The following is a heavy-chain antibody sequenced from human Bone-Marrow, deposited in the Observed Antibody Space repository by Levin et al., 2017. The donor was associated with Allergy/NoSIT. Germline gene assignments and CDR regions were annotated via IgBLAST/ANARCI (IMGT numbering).Heavy chain of an antibody. Sequence: SETLSLTCTVSGGSISSNNYYWGWIRQPPGKGLEWIGNIYFSGDTYFHPSLKSRVTMSVDTSKSQFSLKLTSATATDTAVYYCARVPANFDSGSHYIGDAFDIWGQGTMVTVSS. CDR1: GGSISSNNYY. J-gene: IGHJ3*02. D-gene: IGHD3-10*01. CDR3: ARVPANFDSGSHYIGDAFDI. V-gene: IGHV4-39*01. CDR2: IYFSGDT.